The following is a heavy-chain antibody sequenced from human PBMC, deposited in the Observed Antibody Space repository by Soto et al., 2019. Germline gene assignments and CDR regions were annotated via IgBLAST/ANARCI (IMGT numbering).Heavy chain of an antibody. D-gene: IGHD3-3*01. CDR1: GYTFTGYY. CDR3: AKTYYAFWSGSHLSSYFDY. CDR2: INPNSGGT. J-gene: IGHJ4*02. Sequence: ASVKVSCKASGYTFTGYYMHWVRQAPGQGLEWMGWINPNSGGTNYAQKFQGRVTMTRDTSISTAYMELSRLRSDDTAVYYCAKTYYAFWSGSHLSSYFDYWGQGTLVTVSS. V-gene: IGHV1-2*02.